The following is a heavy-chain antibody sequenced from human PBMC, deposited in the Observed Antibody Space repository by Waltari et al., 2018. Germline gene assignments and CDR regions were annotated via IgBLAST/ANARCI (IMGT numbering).Heavy chain of an antibody. CDR2: IYYGGGT. CDR3: ARGPRGLGWGYWYFDL. J-gene: IGHJ2*01. Sequence: QVQLQESGPGLVKPSQTLSLTCTVSGGSISSGDYYWSWIRQPPGKGLEWSGYIYYGGGTYYNPSLKSRVTISVDTSKSQCCLKLSSVTAADTAVYYCARGPRGLGWGYWYFDLWGRGTLVTVSS. D-gene: IGHD4-17*01. CDR1: GGSISSGDYY. V-gene: IGHV4-30-4*08.